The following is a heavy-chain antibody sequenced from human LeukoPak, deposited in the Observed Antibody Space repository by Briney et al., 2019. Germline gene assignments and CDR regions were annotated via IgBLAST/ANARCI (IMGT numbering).Heavy chain of an antibody. CDR1: GGSISSYY. CDR2: IYTSGST. V-gene: IGHV4-4*07. J-gene: IGHJ6*03. Sequence: SETLSLTCIVSGGSISSYYWSWIRQPAGKGLEWIGRIYTSGSTNYNPSLKSRVTMSVDTSKNQFSLKLSSVTAADTAVYYCARVTSSWPYYMDVWGKGTTVTVSS. CDR3: ARVTSSWPYYMDV. D-gene: IGHD6-13*01.